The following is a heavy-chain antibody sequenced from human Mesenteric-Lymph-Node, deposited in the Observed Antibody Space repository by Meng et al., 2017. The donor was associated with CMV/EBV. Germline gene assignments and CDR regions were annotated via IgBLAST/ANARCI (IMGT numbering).Heavy chain of an antibody. D-gene: IGHD2-2*01. CDR1: TFSSYT. CDR3: ARVRYCSSTSCYGYNWFDP. Sequence: TFSSYTISWVRQAPGQGLEWMGRIIPILGIANYAQKFQGRVTITADKSTSTAYMELSSLRSEDTAVYYCARVRYCSSTSCYGYNWFDPWGQGTLVTVSS. CDR2: IIPILGIA. V-gene: IGHV1-69*02. J-gene: IGHJ5*02.